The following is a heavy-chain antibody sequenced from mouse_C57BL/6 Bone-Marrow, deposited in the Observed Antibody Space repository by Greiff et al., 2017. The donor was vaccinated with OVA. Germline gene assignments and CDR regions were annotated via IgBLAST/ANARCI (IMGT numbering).Heavy chain of an antibody. CDR3: VRGYGSSYEGYAMDY. J-gene: IGHJ4*01. CDR1: GFRFNTYA. V-gene: IGHV10-1*01. Sequence: EVKLVESGGGLVQPKGSLKLSCAASGFRFNTYAMNWVRQAPGTGLEWVARIRSKSNNYATYYADAVKDRFTISRDDSECMLYLQMNNLKTEDTAMYYCVRGYGSSYEGYAMDYWGQGTSVTVSS. CDR2: IRSKSNNYAT. D-gene: IGHD1-1*01.